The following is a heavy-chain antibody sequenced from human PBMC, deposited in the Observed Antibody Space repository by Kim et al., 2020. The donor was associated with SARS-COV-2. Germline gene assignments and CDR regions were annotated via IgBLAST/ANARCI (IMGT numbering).Heavy chain of an antibody. CDR3: ASARVNSWSTPLFDY. J-gene: IGHJ4*02. CDR2: ISWNSGSR. V-gene: IGHV3-9*01. D-gene: IGHD6-13*01. CDR1: GFTFADFA. Sequence: GGSLRLSCAASGFTFADFAMHWVRQAPAKGLEWVSGISWNSGSRGYADSVKGRFTISRDNAKNSLYLQMNSLRGDDTAFYYCASARVNSWSTPLFDYWGQGILVTVSS.